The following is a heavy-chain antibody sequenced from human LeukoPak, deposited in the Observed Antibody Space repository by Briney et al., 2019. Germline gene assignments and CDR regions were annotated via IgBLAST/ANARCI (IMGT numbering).Heavy chain of an antibody. CDR1: GGSISSSSYY. D-gene: IGHD3-22*01. CDR3: ARPSSGHPEYFQH. CDR2: INHSGST. J-gene: IGHJ1*01. V-gene: IGHV4-39*01. Sequence: SETLSLTCTVSGGSISSSSYYWGWIRQPPGKGLEWIGEINHSGSTNYNPSLKSRVTISVDTSKNQFSLKLSSVTAADTAVYYCARPSSGHPEYFQHWGQGTLVTVSS.